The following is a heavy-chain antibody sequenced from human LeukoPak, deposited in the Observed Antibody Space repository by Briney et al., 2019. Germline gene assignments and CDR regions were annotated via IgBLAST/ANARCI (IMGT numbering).Heavy chain of an antibody. Sequence: SETLSLTCTVSGGSISSGGYYWSWIRQHPGKGLEWIGYIYYSGSTYYNPSLKSRVTISVDTSKNQFSLKLSSVTAADTAVYYCARRIAAAGMRYFDYWGQGTLVTVSS. CDR2: IYYSGST. CDR3: ARRIAAAGMRYFDY. D-gene: IGHD6-13*01. CDR1: GGSISSGGYY. J-gene: IGHJ4*02. V-gene: IGHV4-31*03.